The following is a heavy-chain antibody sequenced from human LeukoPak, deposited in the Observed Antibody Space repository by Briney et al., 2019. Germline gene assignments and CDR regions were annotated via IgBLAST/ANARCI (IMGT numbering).Heavy chain of an antibody. CDR2: IKQDGNEK. V-gene: IGHV3-7*05. J-gene: IGHJ4*02. D-gene: IGHD3-10*01. CDR3: ATIKVRANNYDTDGFEY. CDR1: GFTLSSFW. Sequence: GGSLRLSCAASGFTLSSFWMSWVRQAPGKGLEWVANIKQDGNEKYYADSVKGRFTISRDKAKNSLYLQMNSLRAEDTAVYYCATIKVRANNYDTDGFEYWGQGTLVTVSS.